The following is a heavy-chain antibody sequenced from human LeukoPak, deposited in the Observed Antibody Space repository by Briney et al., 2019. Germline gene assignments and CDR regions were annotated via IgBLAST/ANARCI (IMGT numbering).Heavy chain of an antibody. CDR2: IYYSGST. CDR3: AREVPGYMDD. J-gene: IGHJ6*03. CDR1: GVSISSHF. Sequence: PPGTLSLICTVSGVSISSHFWSWIRPPPGERLEWIGYIYYSGSTNYSPSLKSRVTISVDTAKNQFTLKLSSVTAADTAVYYCAREVPGYMDDWGKGTPVTVSS. V-gene: IGHV4-59*11.